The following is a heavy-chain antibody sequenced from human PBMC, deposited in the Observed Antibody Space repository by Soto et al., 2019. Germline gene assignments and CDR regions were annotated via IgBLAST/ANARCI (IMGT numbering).Heavy chain of an antibody. CDR2: IFSSGST. CDR3: ARDKGVVVNADNWFDT. Sequence: SETLSLTCTVSGGSITDYSWVWIRQPAGKGLEWIGRIFSSGSTNYNPSLKGRITMSLDMSKNQFSLKLNSATATDTAVYFCARDKGVVVNADNWFDTWGQGILVTVSS. V-gene: IGHV4-4*07. J-gene: IGHJ5*02. CDR1: GGSITDYS. D-gene: IGHD2-21*01.